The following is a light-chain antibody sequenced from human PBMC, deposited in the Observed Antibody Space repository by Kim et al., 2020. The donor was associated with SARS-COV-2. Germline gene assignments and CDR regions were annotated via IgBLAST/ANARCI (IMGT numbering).Light chain of an antibody. CDR2: YAS. J-gene: IGKJ5*01. Sequence: VGDRVSITCQASQYISDYLNWYQQKPGQAPKLLIYYASNLESGVPSRFSGTYSGTNFTFTISSLQPEDFATYYCQQYDNLPPSITFGQGTRLEIK. V-gene: IGKV1-33*01. CDR3: QQYDNLPPSIT. CDR1: QYISDY.